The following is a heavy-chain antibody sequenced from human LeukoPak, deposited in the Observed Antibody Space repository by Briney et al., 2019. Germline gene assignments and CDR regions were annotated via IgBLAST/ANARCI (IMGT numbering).Heavy chain of an antibody. CDR2: ISDSGVGT. Sequence: PGGSLRLSCVASGFTFSNYGMSWVRQAPGKGLEWVSVISDSGVGTYNADSVKGRFTISRDNSKNTLFLQLNSLRAEDTAVYYCATTLTNLLPRMYFTYWGQGTLVTVSS. D-gene: IGHD2/OR15-2a*01. CDR1: GFTFSNYG. CDR3: ATTLTNLLPRMYFTY. V-gene: IGHV3-23*01. J-gene: IGHJ4*02.